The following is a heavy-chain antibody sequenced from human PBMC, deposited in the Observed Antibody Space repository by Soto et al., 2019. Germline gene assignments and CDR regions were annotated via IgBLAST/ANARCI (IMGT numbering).Heavy chain of an antibody. CDR2: IKQDGSEK. Sequence: GGSLRLSCAASGFTFSSYWMSWVRQAPGKGLEWVANIKQDGSEKYYVDSVKGRFTISRDNAKNSLYLQMNSLRAEDTAVYYCARARQLGYCSSTSCYFFDYWGQGTLVTVSS. CDR3: ARARQLGYCSSTSCYFFDY. V-gene: IGHV3-7*01. J-gene: IGHJ4*02. D-gene: IGHD2-2*01. CDR1: GFTFSSYW.